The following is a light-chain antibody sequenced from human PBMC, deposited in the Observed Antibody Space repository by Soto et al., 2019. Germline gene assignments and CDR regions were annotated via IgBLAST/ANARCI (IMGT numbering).Light chain of an antibody. CDR3: QQRSSWPLT. Sequence: EIVLTQSPATLSLSPGERATLSCRASRAINTYLAWYQQKRGQAPRLLIYDASNRTTGIPARFSGGGSGTDFTLSISSLETEDFAVYYCQQRSSWPLTFGGGTKVEI. J-gene: IGKJ4*01. CDR1: RAINTY. CDR2: DAS. V-gene: IGKV3-11*01.